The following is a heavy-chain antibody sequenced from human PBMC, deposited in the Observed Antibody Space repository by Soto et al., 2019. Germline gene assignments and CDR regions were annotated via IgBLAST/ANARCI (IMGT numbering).Heavy chain of an antibody. Sequence: PSETLSLTCAVYGGSFSGYYWSWIRQPPGKGLEWIGEINHSGSTNYNPSLKSRVTISVDTSKNQFSLKLSSVTAADTAVYYCARGRGRRYFDWLLFEDYNWFDPWGQGTLVTVSS. J-gene: IGHJ5*02. CDR3: ARGRGRRYFDWLLFEDYNWFDP. CDR1: GGSFSGYY. CDR2: INHSGST. D-gene: IGHD3-9*01. V-gene: IGHV4-34*01.